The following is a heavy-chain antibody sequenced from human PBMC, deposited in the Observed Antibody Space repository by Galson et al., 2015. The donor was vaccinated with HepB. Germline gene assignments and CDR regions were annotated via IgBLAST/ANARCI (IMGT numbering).Heavy chain of an antibody. V-gene: IGHV3-66*02. J-gene: IGHJ4*02. CDR1: GFTVSSNY. CDR2: IYSGGST. CDR3: ARVPFLVVTATHDY. D-gene: IGHD2-21*02. Sequence: SLRLSCAASGFTVSSNYMSWVRQAPGKGLEWVSVIYSGGSTYYADSVKGRFTISRDNSKNTLYLQMNSLRAEDTAVYYCARVPFLVVTATHDYWGQGTLVTVSS.